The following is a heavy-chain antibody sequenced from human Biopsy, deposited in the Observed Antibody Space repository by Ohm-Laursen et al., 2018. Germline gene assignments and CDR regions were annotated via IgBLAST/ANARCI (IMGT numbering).Heavy chain of an antibody. J-gene: IGHJ4*02. D-gene: IGHD4-23*01. CDR2: ISYTGYT. CDR3: ARGSNDFGGLYFPR. CDR1: GGSFTGHY. V-gene: IGHV4-59*11. Sequence: SETLFPTCTVSGGSFTGHYWSWIRQPPGKGLEWIGHISYTGYTSYNASLKSRVTISVDTSRNHFSLRLSSLTAADTAVYYCARGSNDFGGLYFPRWGQGTLLTVSS.